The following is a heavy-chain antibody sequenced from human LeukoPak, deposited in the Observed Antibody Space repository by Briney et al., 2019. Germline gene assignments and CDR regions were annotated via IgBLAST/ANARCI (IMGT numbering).Heavy chain of an antibody. J-gene: IGHJ4*02. CDR3: AKDRGKYYFDY. CDR2: ISSSSSYI. D-gene: IGHD3-16*01. Sequence: GGSLRLSCAASGFTFSSYSMNWVRQAPGKGLEWVSSISSSSSYIYYADSVKGRFTISRDNAKNSLYLQMNSLRAEDTAVYYCAKDRGKYYFDYWGQGTLVTVSS. CDR1: GFTFSSYS. V-gene: IGHV3-21*01.